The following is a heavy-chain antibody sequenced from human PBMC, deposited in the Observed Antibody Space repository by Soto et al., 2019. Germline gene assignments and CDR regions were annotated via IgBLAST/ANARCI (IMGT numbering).Heavy chain of an antibody. CDR2: IYYSGST. J-gene: IGHJ4*02. D-gene: IGHD1-1*01. V-gene: IGHV4-39*01. CDR1: GGSISSSSYY. Sequence: SETLSLTCTVSGGSISSSSYYWGWIRQPPGKGLEWIGSIYYSGSTYYNPSLKSRVTMSVDTSKNQFSLKLSSVTAADTAVYYCARHDDGYEDYWGQGTLVTVSS. CDR3: ARHDDGYEDY.